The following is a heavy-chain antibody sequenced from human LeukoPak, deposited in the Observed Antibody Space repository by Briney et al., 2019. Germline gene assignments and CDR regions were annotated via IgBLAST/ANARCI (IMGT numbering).Heavy chain of an antibody. Sequence: GGSLRLSCAASGVTFSNAWMNWVREAPGKGREWVGRIKSKTDGGTTDYAAPVKGRFTISREDSKNTLYLQMNSLNTEDTAVYYCTTRGGWYPDYWGQGTLVTVSS. J-gene: IGHJ4*02. CDR1: GVTFSNAW. CDR3: TTRGGWYPDY. V-gene: IGHV3-15*07. CDR2: IKSKTDGGTT. D-gene: IGHD6-19*01.